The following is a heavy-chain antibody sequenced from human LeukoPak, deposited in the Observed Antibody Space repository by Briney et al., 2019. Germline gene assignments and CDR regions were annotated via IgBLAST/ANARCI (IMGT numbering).Heavy chain of an antibody. CDR2: IYSGVST. V-gene: IGHV3-66*01. Sequence: PGGSLRLSCAASGFTVSSNYMSWVRQAPGKGLEWVSVIYSGVSTYYADSVKGRFTISRDNSKNTLYLQMNSLRAEDTAVYYCARDLSDYYDSSGMFDPWGQGTLVTVSS. CDR1: GFTVSSNY. J-gene: IGHJ5*02. CDR3: ARDLSDYYDSSGMFDP. D-gene: IGHD3-22*01.